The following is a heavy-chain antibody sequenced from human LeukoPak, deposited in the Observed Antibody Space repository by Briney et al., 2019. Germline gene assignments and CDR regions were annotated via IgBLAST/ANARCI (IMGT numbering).Heavy chain of an antibody. V-gene: IGHV3-21*01. CDR1: GFTAGGYA. Sequence: GGSLRLSCAISGFTAGGYAMNWVRQAPGKGLEWVSSISWSGSYIYYADSVRGRFAISRDNAKSSVYLQMDSLRAEDTAVYYCAKDAQYGDEYFDYWGQGTLVTVSS. CDR2: ISWSGSYI. CDR3: AKDAQYGDEYFDY. J-gene: IGHJ4*02. D-gene: IGHD4-17*01.